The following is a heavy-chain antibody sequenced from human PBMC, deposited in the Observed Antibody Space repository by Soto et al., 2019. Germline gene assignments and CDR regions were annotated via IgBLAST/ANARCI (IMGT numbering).Heavy chain of an antibody. CDR1: GFPFTTHA. J-gene: IGHJ6*02. CDR3: ARVRATGFSLFYYGMDV. V-gene: IGHV3-23*01. CDR2: INPTGGRA. Sequence: GSLRLSCVASGFPFTTHAMAWVRQAPGKGLDWVSSINPTGGRAYYADSVEGRFAISRDNSENTLYLHMNDLRGDDTAIYYCARVRATGFSLFYYGMDVWGQGTSVTVSS. D-gene: IGHD1-26*01.